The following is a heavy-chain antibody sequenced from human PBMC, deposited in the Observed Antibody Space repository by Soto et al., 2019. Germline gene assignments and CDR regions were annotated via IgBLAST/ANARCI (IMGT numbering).Heavy chain of an antibody. J-gene: IGHJ4*02. V-gene: IGHV1-18*01. D-gene: IGHD3-9*01. Sequence: QVQLVQSGAEVKKPGASVKVSCKASGYTFTSYGISWVRQAPGQGLEWMGWISAYNGNTNNAQKLQGRATMTTDTSTSTAYMELRSLRSDDTAVYYCARVGPDILTGYSVVEGVDYWGQGTLVTVSS. CDR3: ARVGPDILTGYSVVEGVDY. CDR2: ISAYNGNT. CDR1: GYTFTSYG.